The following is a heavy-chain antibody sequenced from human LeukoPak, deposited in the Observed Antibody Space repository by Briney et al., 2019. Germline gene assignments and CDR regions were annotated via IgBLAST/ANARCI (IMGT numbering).Heavy chain of an antibody. V-gene: IGHV5-51*01. J-gene: IGHJ4*02. CDR3: ARLRWAAGDGYYFDY. Sequence: LEESLKISCKGSGYSFTTHWIGWVRQMTGKGLEWMGIINLDDSDTRYSPSFQGQVTISVDKSISTAYLQWSSLKASDTAMYYCARLRWAAGDGYYFDYWGQGTLVTVSS. CDR1: GYSFTTHW. D-gene: IGHD6-13*01. CDR2: INLDDSDT.